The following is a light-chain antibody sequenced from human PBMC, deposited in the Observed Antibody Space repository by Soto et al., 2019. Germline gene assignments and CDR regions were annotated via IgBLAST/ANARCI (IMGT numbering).Light chain of an antibody. V-gene: IGLV2-14*02. J-gene: IGLJ1*01. CDR1: SSDVGSYNL. CDR3: SSYRVGGSYV. Sequence: QSALTQPASVAGSPGQSITISCTGTSSDVGSYNLVSWYQQHPGKAPKLMIYEVSIRPSGISDRLSASKSGNMASLTISGLQAEDEADYYCSSYRVGGSYVFGTGTKVTVL. CDR2: EVS.